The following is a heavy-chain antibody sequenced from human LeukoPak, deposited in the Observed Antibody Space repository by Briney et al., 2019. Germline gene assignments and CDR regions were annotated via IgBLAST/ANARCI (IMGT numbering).Heavy chain of an antibody. V-gene: IGHV1-69*04. CDR2: IIPILGIA. CDR1: GGAFSSYA. Sequence: GASVKVSCKASGGAFSSYAISWVRQAPGQGLEWMGRIIPILGIANYAQKFQGRVTITADKSTSTAYMELSSLRSEDTAVYYCASAGELSSADWGQGTLVTVSS. D-gene: IGHD3-16*02. CDR3: ASAGELSSAD. J-gene: IGHJ4*02.